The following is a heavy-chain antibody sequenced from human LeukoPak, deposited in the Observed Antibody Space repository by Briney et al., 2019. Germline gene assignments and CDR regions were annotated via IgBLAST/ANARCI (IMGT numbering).Heavy chain of an antibody. CDR3: ARAGYSSGWYRTKYDY. Sequence: GGSLRLSCAASGFTVSSYEMNWVRQAPGKGLEWVSYISSSGSTIYYADSVKGRFTISRDNAKNSLYLQMNSLRAEDTAVYYCARAGYSSGWYRTKYDYWGQGTLVTVSS. CDR2: ISSSGSTI. D-gene: IGHD6-19*01. J-gene: IGHJ4*02. V-gene: IGHV3-48*03. CDR1: GFTVSSYE.